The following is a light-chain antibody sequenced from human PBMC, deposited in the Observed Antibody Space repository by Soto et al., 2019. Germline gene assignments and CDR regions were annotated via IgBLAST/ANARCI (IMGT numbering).Light chain of an antibody. Sequence: EIMLKQSPATLSLYPGERATLSCMASQSVSNDYLAWYQQKPGQAPRLLIYGASNRATGIPDRFSGSGSGTDFTLTISRLEPEDFAVYYCQQYGSSGTFGQGTKVDI. V-gene: IGKV3-20*01. J-gene: IGKJ1*01. CDR2: GAS. CDR3: QQYGSSGT. CDR1: QSVSNDY.